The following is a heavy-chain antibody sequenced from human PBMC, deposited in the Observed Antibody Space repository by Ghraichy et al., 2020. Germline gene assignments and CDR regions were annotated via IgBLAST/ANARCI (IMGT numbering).Heavy chain of an antibody. CDR1: GFTFSSYA. D-gene: IGHD6-13*01. J-gene: IGHJ4*02. V-gene: IGHV3-30-3*01. Sequence: GGSLRLSCAASGFTFSSYAMHWVRQAPGKGLEWVAVISYDGSNKYYADSVKGRMTISRDNSQNTLYLQMNSLRAEDTAVYFCAKVRTFTAYSSTWATFDYWGQGTLVTVSS. CDR2: ISYDGSNK. CDR3: AKVRTFTAYSSTWATFDY.